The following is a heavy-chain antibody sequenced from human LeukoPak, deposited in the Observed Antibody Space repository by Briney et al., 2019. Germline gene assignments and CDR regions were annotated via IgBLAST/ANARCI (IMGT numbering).Heavy chain of an antibody. J-gene: IGHJ1*01. CDR1: GFIVSSNY. V-gene: IGHV3-66*01. Sequence: GGSLRPSCAASGFIVSSNYMTWVRQAPGKGLEWVSLIYSGGDTFYTDSVKGRFTISRDNSKNTLYLQMNSLRAEDTAVYYCAKGDYSTSPEYFRLWGQGTLITVSS. D-gene: IGHD3-16*01. CDR2: IYSGGDT. CDR3: AKGDYSTSPEYFRL.